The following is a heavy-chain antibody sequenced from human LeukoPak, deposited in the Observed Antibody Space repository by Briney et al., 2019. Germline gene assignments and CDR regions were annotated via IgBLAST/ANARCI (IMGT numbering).Heavy chain of an antibody. CDR2: IYPGDSDT. D-gene: IGHD4-23*01. J-gene: IGHJ5*02. Sequence: GESLQISCKGSGYSFTSYWIGWVRQLPGKGLEWMGIIYPGDSDTRYSPSFQGQVTISADKSISTAYLQWSSLKASDTAMYYCARLGGNYFSYDWFDPWGQGTLVTVSS. V-gene: IGHV5-51*01. CDR3: ARLGGNYFSYDWFDP. CDR1: GYSFTSYW.